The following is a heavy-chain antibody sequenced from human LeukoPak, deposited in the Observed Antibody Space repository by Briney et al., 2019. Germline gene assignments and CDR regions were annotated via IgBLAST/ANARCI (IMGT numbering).Heavy chain of an antibody. D-gene: IGHD3-16*02. J-gene: IGHJ4*02. CDR2: ICYSGST. V-gene: IGHV4-59*01. CDR1: GGSISSYY. CDR3: ARGIRAQAAGGLSFQYYFDY. Sequence: PSETLSLTCTVSGGSISSYYWSWMRQPPGKGLEGIGNICYSGSTNYNPSLKSRVTISVDTSKNQFSLKLSSVTAADTAVYYCARGIRAQAAGGLSFQYYFDYWGQGTLVTVSS.